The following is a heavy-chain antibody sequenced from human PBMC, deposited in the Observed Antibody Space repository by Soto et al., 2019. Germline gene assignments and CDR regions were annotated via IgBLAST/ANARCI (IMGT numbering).Heavy chain of an antibody. J-gene: IGHJ4*02. V-gene: IGHV3-11*05. CDR2: ISSSSSYT. CDR1: GFTFSDYY. CDR3: ATTGRGPAAHVC. Sequence: QVQLVESGGGLVKPGGSLRLSCAASGFTFSDYYMSWIRQAPGKGLEWVSYISSSSSYTNYADSVKGRFTISRDNAKNSLYLQMNSLGAEDTAVYYCATTGRGPAAHVCWGQGTLVTVSS. D-gene: IGHD2-2*01.